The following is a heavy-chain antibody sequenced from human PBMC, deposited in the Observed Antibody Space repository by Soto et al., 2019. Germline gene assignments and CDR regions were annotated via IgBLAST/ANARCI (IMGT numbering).Heavy chain of an antibody. CDR2: IGTAGDP. CDR3: AREMATISLGAFDI. Sequence: GGSLRLSCAASGFTFSSYDMHWVRQATGKGLEWVSAIGTAGDPYYPGSVKGRFTISRENAKNSLYLQMNSLRAGDTAVYYCAREMATISLGAFDIWGQGTMVTVSS. D-gene: IGHD5-12*01. V-gene: IGHV3-13*05. CDR1: GFTFSSYD. J-gene: IGHJ3*02.